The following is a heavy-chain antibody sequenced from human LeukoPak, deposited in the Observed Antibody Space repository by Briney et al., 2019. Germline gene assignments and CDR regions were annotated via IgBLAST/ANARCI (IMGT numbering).Heavy chain of an antibody. J-gene: IGHJ6*02. CDR3: TRMYSSGWPAGMDV. D-gene: IGHD6-19*01. V-gene: IGHV3-73*01. Sequence: GGSLRLSCAASGFTFSGSAMHWVRQASGKGLEWVGRIRSKANSYATAYAASVKGRFTISRDDSKNTAYLQMNSLKTEDTAVYYCTRMYSSGWPAGMDVWGQGTTVTVSS. CDR2: IRSKANSYAT. CDR1: GFTFSGSA.